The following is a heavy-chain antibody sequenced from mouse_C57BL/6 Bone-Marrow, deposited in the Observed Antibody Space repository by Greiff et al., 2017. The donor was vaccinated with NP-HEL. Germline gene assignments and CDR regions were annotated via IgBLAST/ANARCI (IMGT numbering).Heavy chain of an antibody. CDR2: IDPSDSYT. V-gene: IGHV1-59*01. J-gene: IGHJ3*01. CDR3: ARGTLYYPAY. CDR1: GYTFTSYW. Sequence: QVQLQQPGAELVRPGTSVKLSCKASGYTFTSYWMHWVKQRPGQGLEWIGVIDPSDSYTNYNQKFKGKATLTVDTSSSTAYMQLSSLTSEDSAVYYCARGTLYYPAYWGQGTLVTVSA. D-gene: IGHD3-3*01.